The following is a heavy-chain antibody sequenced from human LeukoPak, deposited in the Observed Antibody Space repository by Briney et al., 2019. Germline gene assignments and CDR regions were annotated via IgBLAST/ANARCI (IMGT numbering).Heavy chain of an antibody. CDR2: INPNSGET. J-gene: IGHJ4*02. D-gene: IGHD4-11*01. CDR3: ARDRDYSNTERGFDY. Sequence: ASVTVSFTSSGYTFTDYYIHWVRQAPGQGLEWMGWINPNSGETNSAQKFQGRVTMTGDTSISTAYMELRRVTSEATAVYYCARDRDYSNTERGFDYWGQGTLVTVSS. CDR1: GYTFTDYY. V-gene: IGHV1-2*02.